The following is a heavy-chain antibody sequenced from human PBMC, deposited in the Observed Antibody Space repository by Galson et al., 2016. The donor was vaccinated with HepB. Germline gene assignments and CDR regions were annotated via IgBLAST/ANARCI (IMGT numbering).Heavy chain of an antibody. Sequence: LRLSCAASGFTFSSYTMSWVRQAPGKGLEWVSVISGSVVTTHYADSVKGRFTISRDNSKNTLYLQMNSLRAEDMAVYYCAKVVGRFGTGGDAFDMWGQGTMVTVS. V-gene: IGHV3-23*01. CDR1: GFTFSSYT. D-gene: IGHD3-10*01. CDR2: ISGSVVTT. CDR3: AKVVGRFGTGGDAFDM. J-gene: IGHJ3*02.